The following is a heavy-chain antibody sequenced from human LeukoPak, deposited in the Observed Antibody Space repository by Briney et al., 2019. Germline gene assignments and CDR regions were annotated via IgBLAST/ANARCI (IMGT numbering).Heavy chain of an antibody. CDR2: ISGSGGST. J-gene: IGHJ4*02. CDR1: GSTFSSYA. D-gene: IGHD2-15*01. CDR3: AKDSVVAATPGYYFDY. Sequence: PGGSLRLSCAASGSTFSSYAMSWVRQAPGKGLEWVSAISGSGGSTYYADSVKGRFTISRDNSKNTLYLQMNSLRAEDTAVYYCAKDSVVAATPGYYFDYWGQGTLVTVSS. V-gene: IGHV3-23*01.